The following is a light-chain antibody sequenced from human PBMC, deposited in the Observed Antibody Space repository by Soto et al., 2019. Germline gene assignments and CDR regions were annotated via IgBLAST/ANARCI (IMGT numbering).Light chain of an antibody. CDR2: GAS. Sequence: EIVLTQSPATLSVSPGESATLSCRASQSVSSNLAWYQQKPGQAPRLLIYGASTRATGIPARFSGSGSGTECTLTISSLQSEDFAVYYCQQYNNWPGTFGQGTKVEIK. V-gene: IGKV3-15*01. CDR3: QQYNNWPGT. CDR1: QSVSSN. J-gene: IGKJ1*01.